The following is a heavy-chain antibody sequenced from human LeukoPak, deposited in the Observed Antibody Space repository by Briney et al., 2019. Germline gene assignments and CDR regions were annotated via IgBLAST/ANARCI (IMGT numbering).Heavy chain of an antibody. CDR3: AKGEGYIYGLFHF. CDR1: GFTFSDSG. CDR2: ISGSGGST. D-gene: IGHD5-18*01. V-gene: IGHV3-23*01. Sequence: PGGSLRLSCAASGFTFSDSGMSWVRQAPGKGLEWVSSISGSGGSTYYADSVKGRFTISRDNSKNTLFLQMNTLRAEDSAVYYCAKGEGYIYGLFHFWGQGTRVTVSS. J-gene: IGHJ4*02.